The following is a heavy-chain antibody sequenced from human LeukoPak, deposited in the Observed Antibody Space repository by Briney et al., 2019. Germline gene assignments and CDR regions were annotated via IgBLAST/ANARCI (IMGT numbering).Heavy chain of an antibody. CDR2: IYSDNT. Sequence: GGSLRLSCTVSGFTVSSNSMSWVRQAPGKGLEWVSFIYSDNTHYSDSVKGRFTISRDNSKNTLYLQMNSLRPGDTALYYCAKDRVYYGDTSGFYNSGHYFDYWGQGTLVTVSS. V-gene: IGHV3-66*03. CDR3: AKDRVYYGDTSGFYNSGHYFDY. D-gene: IGHD3-22*01. J-gene: IGHJ4*02. CDR1: GFTVSSNS.